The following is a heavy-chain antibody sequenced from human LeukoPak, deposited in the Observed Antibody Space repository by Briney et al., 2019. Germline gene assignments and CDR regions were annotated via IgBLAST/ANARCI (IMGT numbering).Heavy chain of an antibody. V-gene: IGHV1-2*02. Sequence: ASVKVSCKASGYTFTGYYIHWVRQAPGQGLEWVGWINPNSGGTNYAQKFQGRVTMTRDTSISTAYMELSRLRSDDTAVYYCARVGGGATYYDFWSGPNWSDPWGQGTLVTVSS. CDR1: GYTFTGYY. D-gene: IGHD3-3*01. J-gene: IGHJ5*02. CDR2: INPNSGGT. CDR3: ARVGGGATYYDFWSGPNWSDP.